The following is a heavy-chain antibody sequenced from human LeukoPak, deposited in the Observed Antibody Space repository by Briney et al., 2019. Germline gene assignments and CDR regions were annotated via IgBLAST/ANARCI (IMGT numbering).Heavy chain of an antibody. V-gene: IGHV3-20*04. J-gene: IGHJ4*02. D-gene: IGHD3-22*01. CDR2: INWSGGST. CDR3: ARDRPYYYDSGGYYYVDY. CDR1: GFTFDDYG. Sequence: GGSLRLSCAASGFTFDDYGMTWVRQAPGKGLEWVSGINWSGGSTGYADSVKGRFTISRDNAKNSLYLQMNSLRAEDTALYYCARDRPYYYDSGGYYYVDYWGQGTLVTVSS.